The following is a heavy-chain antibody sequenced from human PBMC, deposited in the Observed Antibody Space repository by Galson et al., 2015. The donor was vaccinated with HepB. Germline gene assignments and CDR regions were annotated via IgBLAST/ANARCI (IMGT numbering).Heavy chain of an antibody. J-gene: IGHJ4*02. CDR1: GGSSSGYY. CDR2: INRSGST. CDR3: ARLDYGSGSYYNR. D-gene: IGHD3-10*01. V-gene: IGHV4-34*01. Sequence: LSLTCAVYGGSSSGYYWSWIRQPPGKGLEWIGEINRSGSTNYNPSLKSRVTISVDTSKNQFSLKLSSVTAADTAVYYCARLDYGSGSYYNRWGQGTLVTVSS.